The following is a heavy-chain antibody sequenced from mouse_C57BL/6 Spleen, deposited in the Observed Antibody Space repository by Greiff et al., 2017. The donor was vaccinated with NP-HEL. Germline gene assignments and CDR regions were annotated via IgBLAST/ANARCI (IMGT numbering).Heavy chain of an antibody. CDR2: IHPSDSDT. CDR3: AIRYYGSKGGFDY. J-gene: IGHJ2*01. Sequence: VKLQESGAELVKPGASVKVSCKASGYTFTSYWMHWVKQRPGQGLEWIGRIHPSDSDTNYNQKFKGKATLTVDKSSSTAYMQLSSLTSEDSAVYYCAIRYYGSKGGFDYWGQGTTLTVSS. CDR1: GYTFTSYW. D-gene: IGHD1-1*01. V-gene: IGHV1-74*01.